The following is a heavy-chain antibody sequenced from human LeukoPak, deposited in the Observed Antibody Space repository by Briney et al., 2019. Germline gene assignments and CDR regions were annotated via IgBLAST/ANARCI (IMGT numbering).Heavy chain of an antibody. J-gene: IGHJ6*03. Sequence: GGSLRLSCVASGFTFSSSALNWVRQAPGKGLEWVSSISSSGSFIYYADSVKGRFTISRDNAKNSLYLQMNSLRAEDTAVYYCARVTGDRSYYYYMDVWGKGTTVTVSS. D-gene: IGHD7-27*01. CDR3: ARVTGDRSYYYYMDV. CDR2: ISSSGSFI. V-gene: IGHV3-21*01. CDR1: GFTFSSSA.